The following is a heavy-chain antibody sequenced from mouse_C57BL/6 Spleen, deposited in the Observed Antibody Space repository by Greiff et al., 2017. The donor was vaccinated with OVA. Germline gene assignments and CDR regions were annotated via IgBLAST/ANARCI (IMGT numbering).Heavy chain of an antibody. CDR1: GYSFTNYL. J-gene: IGHJ1*03. Sequence: QVQLQQSGAELVRPGTSVKVSCKASGYSFTNYLIAWVKQRPGQGLEWIGVLNPGSGGTNYNEKFKGKATLTADKSSRTAYMQLSSLTSEDSAVYFCARSDYGSSYDVWGTGTTVTVSS. D-gene: IGHD1-1*01. V-gene: IGHV1-54*01. CDR2: LNPGSGGT. CDR3: ARSDYGSSYDV.